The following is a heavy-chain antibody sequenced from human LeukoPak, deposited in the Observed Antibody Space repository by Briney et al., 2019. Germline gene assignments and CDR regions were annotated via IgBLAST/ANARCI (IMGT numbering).Heavy chain of an antibody. Sequence: SETLSLTCAVYGGSFSGYYWSWIRQPPGKGLEWIGEISHSGSTNYNPSLKSRVTISVDTSKNQFSLKLSSVTAADTAVYYCARGRSEPSYYYDSSGYCLGFDYWGQGTLVTVSS. V-gene: IGHV4-34*01. D-gene: IGHD3-22*01. CDR3: ARGRSEPSYYYDSSGYCLGFDY. J-gene: IGHJ4*02. CDR2: ISHSGST. CDR1: GGSFSGYY.